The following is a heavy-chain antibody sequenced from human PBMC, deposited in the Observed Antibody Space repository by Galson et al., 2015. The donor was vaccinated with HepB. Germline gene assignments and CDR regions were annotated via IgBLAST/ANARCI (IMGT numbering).Heavy chain of an antibody. J-gene: IGHJ4*02. CDR1: GYSFNTYW. V-gene: IGHV5-51*01. Sequence: QSGAEVKKPGESLKISCKGSGYSFNTYWIGWVRQMPGKGLEWMVIIYPADSDTRYSPSFQGQVTVSVEKSISTAYLQWSSLKASDTAMYYCARHSSEGDYWGQGTLVTVSS. CDR2: IYPADSDT. CDR3: ARHSSEGDY.